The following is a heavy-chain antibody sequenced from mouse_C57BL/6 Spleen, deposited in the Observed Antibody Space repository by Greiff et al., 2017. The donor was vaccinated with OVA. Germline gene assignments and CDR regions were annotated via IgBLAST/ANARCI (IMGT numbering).Heavy chain of an antibody. Sequence: QVHVKQPGAELVKPGASVKLSCKASGYTFTSYWMHWVKQRPGQGLEWIGMIHPNSGSTNYNEKFKSKATLTVDKSSSTAYMQLSSLTSEDSAVYYCARRNDGYYIDYWGQGTTLTVSS. D-gene: IGHD2-3*01. CDR2: IHPNSGST. CDR1: GYTFTSYW. CDR3: ARRNDGYYIDY. J-gene: IGHJ2*01. V-gene: IGHV1-64*01.